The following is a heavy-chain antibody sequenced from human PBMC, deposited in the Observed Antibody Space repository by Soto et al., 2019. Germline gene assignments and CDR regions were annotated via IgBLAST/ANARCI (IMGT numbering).Heavy chain of an antibody. CDR2: XNAGNGNT. CDR1: GYSFSNYA. J-gene: IGHJ6*03. D-gene: IGHD2-2*01. CDR3: ARGHLAVVPVASWYYYMDV. Sequence: QVQLVQSGAEVEKPGASVKVSCKASGYSFSNYAVHWVXXXXXXXXXXXXXXNAGNGNTRYSQNFQGRVTITRDTSARTAYLELSSLRSEDTAVYYCARGHLAVVPVASWYYYMDVWGKGTTVTVSS. V-gene: IGHV1-3*01.